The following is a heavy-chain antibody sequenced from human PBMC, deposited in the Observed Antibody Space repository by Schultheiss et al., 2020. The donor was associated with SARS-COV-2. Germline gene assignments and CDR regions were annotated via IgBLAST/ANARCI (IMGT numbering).Heavy chain of an antibody. Sequence: GGSLRLSCAASGFTFSSYWMSWVRQAPGKGLEWVANIKQDGSEKYYVDSVKGRFTISRDNAKNSLYLQMNSLRAEDTAVYYCARDVEIAARSLFGGMDVWGQGTTVTVSS. CDR2: IKQDGSEK. J-gene: IGHJ6*02. CDR1: GFTFSSYW. CDR3: ARDVEIAARSLFGGMDV. D-gene: IGHD6-6*01. V-gene: IGHV3-7*01.